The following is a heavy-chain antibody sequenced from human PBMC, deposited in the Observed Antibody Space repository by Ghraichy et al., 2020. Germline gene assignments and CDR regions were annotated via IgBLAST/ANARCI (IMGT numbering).Heavy chain of an antibody. CDR1: GGSFSGYY. V-gene: IGHV4-34*01. D-gene: IGHD4-17*01. CDR3: ASYGDYEPFDY. CDR2: INHSGST. J-gene: IGHJ4*02. Sequence: SETLSLTCAVYGGSFSGYYWSWIRQPPGKGLEWIGEINHSGSTNYNPSLKSRVTISVDTSKNQFSLKLSSVTAADTAVYYCASYGDYEPFDYWGQGTLVTVSS.